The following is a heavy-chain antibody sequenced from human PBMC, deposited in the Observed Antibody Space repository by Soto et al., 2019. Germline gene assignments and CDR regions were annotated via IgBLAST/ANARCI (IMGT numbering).Heavy chain of an antibody. D-gene: IGHD3-16*01. CDR1: GFTVSSNY. CDR3: ARVNPPYATYYYYYYMDV. Sequence: GGSLRLSCAASGFTVSSNYMSWVRQAPGKGLEWVSVIYSGGSTYYADSVKGRFTISRHNSKNTLYLQMNSLRAEDTAVYYCARVNPPYATYYYYYYMDVWGKGTTVTVSS. J-gene: IGHJ6*03. CDR2: IYSGGST. V-gene: IGHV3-53*04.